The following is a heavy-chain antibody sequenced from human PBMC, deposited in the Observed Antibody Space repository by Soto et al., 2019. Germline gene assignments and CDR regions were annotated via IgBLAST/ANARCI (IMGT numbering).Heavy chain of an antibody. Sequence: PSETLSLTCTGSGGSIPRYYWSWIRQPPGKGLEWIGYIYYSGSTNYNPSLKSRVTISVDTSKNQFSLKLSSVTAADTAVYYCARRHYDILTGSFDYWGQGTLVTVS. CDR1: GGSIPRYY. V-gene: IGHV4-59*01. CDR3: ARRHYDILTGSFDY. CDR2: IYYSGST. J-gene: IGHJ4*02. D-gene: IGHD3-9*01.